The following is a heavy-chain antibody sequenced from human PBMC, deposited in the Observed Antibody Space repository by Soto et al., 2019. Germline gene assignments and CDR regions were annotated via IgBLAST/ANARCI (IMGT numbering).Heavy chain of an antibody. CDR3: ATTFDYNGYFDP. D-gene: IGHD4-4*01. CDR1: GYSLTTYW. J-gene: IGHJ5*02. Sequence: RGESLKISCKTSGYSLTTYWFAWVRQMPGKGLEWMGIIYLSDSDTIYSPSAQGHFTISADKSIKTAYLQWSSLKASDTAIYYCATTFDYNGYFDPWGQGTQVTVS. CDR2: IYLSDSDT. V-gene: IGHV5-51*01.